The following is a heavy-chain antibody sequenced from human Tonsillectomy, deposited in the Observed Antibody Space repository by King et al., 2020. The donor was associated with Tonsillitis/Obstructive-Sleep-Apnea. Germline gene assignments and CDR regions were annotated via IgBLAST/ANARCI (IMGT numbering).Heavy chain of an antibody. Sequence: VQLVESGGGLIQPGGSLRLSCAASGFTVSSNYMSWVRQAPGKGLEWVSVIYSGGSTYYADSVKGRFTISRDNSKNTLYLQMNSLRAEDTAVYYCARAYCSGGSCYLGYWGQGTLVTVSS. CDR3: ARAYCSGGSCYLGY. CDR1: GFTVSSNY. V-gene: IGHV3-53*01. J-gene: IGHJ4*02. D-gene: IGHD2-15*01. CDR2: IYSGGST.